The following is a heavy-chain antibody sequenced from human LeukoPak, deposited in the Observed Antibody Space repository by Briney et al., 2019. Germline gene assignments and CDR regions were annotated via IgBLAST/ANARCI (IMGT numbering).Heavy chain of an antibody. CDR1: GYSFGNRW. CDR3: ASYYYDSSGFHSY. D-gene: IGHD3-22*01. V-gene: IGHV5-51*01. J-gene: IGHJ4*02. Sequence: GESLKISCEGSGYSFGNRWIGWVRQMPGKGLEWMGIIYPDDSDTIYNPSFEGQVTISADTSISTAYLQWSSLKASDTAMYYCASYYYDSSGFHSYWGQGTLVTVSS. CDR2: IYPDDSDT.